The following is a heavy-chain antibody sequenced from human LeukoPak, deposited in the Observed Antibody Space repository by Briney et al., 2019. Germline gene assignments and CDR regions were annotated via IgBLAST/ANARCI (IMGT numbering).Heavy chain of an antibody. V-gene: IGHV3-30*04. J-gene: IGHJ4*02. CDR2: ISCDGSNK. D-gene: IGHD3-22*01. Sequence: PGGSLRLSCAASGFSFDSFAMHWVRQAPGKGLEWVAVISCDGSNKYYADSVKGRFTISRDNSKNTLYLQMNSLRAEDTAVYYCAKDWGYYDSSGYLDYWGQGTLVTVSS. CDR3: AKDWGYYDSSGYLDY. CDR1: GFSFDSFA.